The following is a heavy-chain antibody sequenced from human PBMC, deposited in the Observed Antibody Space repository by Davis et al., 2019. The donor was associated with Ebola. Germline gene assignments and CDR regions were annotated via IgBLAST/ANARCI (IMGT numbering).Heavy chain of an antibody. D-gene: IGHD3-10*01. CDR3: AKDRVTMVRGVLS. V-gene: IGHV3-30*18. J-gene: IGHJ5*02. CDR2: ISYDGSNK. CDR1: GFTFSSYG. Sequence: GESLKISCAASGFTFSSYGMHWVRQAPGKGLEWVAVISYDGSNKYYADSVKGRFTISRDNSKNTLYLQMNSLRAEDTAVYYCAKDRVTMVRGVLSWGQGTLVTVSS.